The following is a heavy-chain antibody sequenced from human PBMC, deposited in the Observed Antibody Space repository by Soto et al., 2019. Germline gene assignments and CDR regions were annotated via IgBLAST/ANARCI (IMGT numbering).Heavy chain of an antibody. CDR3: ARARSISSQVVPRDSFDI. Sequence: ASVKVSCKASGYTFTSYYMHWVRQAPGQGLEWMGIINPSGGSTSYAQKFQGRVTMTRDTSTSTVYMELSSLRSEDTAVYYCARARSISSQVVPRDSFDICYQGIMITVSS. D-gene: IGHD3-3*02. V-gene: IGHV1-46*01. CDR2: INPSGGST. CDR1: GYTFTSYY. J-gene: IGHJ3*02.